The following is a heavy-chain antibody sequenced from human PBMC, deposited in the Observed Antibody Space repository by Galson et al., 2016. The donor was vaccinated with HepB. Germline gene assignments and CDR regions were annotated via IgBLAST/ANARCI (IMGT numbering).Heavy chain of an antibody. V-gene: IGHV3-73*01. CDR1: GLTFSGVS. CDR2: IRTKANNYAT. J-gene: IGHJ6*04. Sequence: SLRLSCAVSGLTFSGVSMDWVRRASGKGLEWVGRIRTKANNYATVYAASVRGRFTITREDSKNTAYLQMNSLRVEDTAIYYCVQGSTAPAVWGKGTTVTVSS. D-gene: IGHD2-2*01. CDR3: VQGSTAPAV.